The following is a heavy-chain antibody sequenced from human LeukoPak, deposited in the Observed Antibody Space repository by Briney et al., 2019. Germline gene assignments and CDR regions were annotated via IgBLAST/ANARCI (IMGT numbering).Heavy chain of an antibody. D-gene: IGHD3-3*01. CDR2: TYYRSKWYN. V-gene: IGHV6-1*01. CDR1: GDSVSSNSAA. CDR3: ARGPAYYDFWSGYYTSYNGDYYYYYMDV. Sequence: SQTLSLTCAISGDSVSSNSAAWNWIRQSPSRGLEWLGRTYYRSKWYNDYAVSVKSRITINPDTSKNQFSLQLNFVTPEDTAVYYCARGPAYYDFWSGYYTSYNGDYYYYYMDVWGKGTTVTVSS. J-gene: IGHJ6*03.